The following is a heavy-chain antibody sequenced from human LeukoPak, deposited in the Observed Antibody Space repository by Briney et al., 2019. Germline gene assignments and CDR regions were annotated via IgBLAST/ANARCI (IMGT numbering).Heavy chain of an antibody. V-gene: IGHV4-4*08. CDR1: GASIDSYY. D-gene: IGHD2-2*01. Sequence: SETLSLTCSVSGASIDSYYWGWIRQPPGKGLEWIGYIYTSGNTIYNPSLKSPVTISMDTSKNQFSLKLSSVTAADTAVYYCAREYQLPSVTYYYYYMDVWGKGTTVTVSS. CDR3: AREYQLPSVTYYYYYMDV. CDR2: IYTSGNT. J-gene: IGHJ6*03.